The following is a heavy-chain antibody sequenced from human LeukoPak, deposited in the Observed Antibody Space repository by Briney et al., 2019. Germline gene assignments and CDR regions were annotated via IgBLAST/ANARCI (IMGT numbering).Heavy chain of an antibody. V-gene: IGHV1-58*01. CDR1: GFTFTSSA. CDR2: IVVGSGNT. CDR3: AAPFQRLDSPFGDYGMDV. Sequence: GASVKVSCKASGFTFTSSAVQWVRQARGQRLGWIGWIVVGSGNTNYAQKFQERVTITRDMSTSTAYMELSSLRSEDTAVYYCAAPFQRLDSPFGDYGMDVWGQGTTVTVSS. J-gene: IGHJ6*02. D-gene: IGHD2-15*01.